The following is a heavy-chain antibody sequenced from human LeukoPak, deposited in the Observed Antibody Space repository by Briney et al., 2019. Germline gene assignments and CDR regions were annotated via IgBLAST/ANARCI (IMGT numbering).Heavy chain of an antibody. CDR2: IYTSGST. V-gene: IGHV4-61*02. D-gene: IGHD3-10*01. Sequence: SQTLSLTCTVSGGSISSGSYYWSWIRQPAGKGLEWIGRIYTSGSTNYNPSLKSRVTISVDTSKNQFSLKLSSVIAADTAVYYCARSKVRGVITYYFDYWGQGTLVTVSS. CDR3: ARSKVRGVITYYFDY. J-gene: IGHJ4*02. CDR1: GGSISSGSYY.